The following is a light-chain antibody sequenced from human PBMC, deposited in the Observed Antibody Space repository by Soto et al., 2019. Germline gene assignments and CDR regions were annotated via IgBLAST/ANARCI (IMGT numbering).Light chain of an antibody. V-gene: IGLV2-14*01. CDR3: SSSKSNTALRHV. J-gene: IGLJ1*01. CDR2: GVT. Sequence: QSALAQPASVSGAPGQSITISCTGTSSDVGGHKYVSWYQQHPGKAPKLLIYGVTIRPSGVSDRFSGSKSGNTASLTISGLQPEDKADYYSSSSKSNTALRHVFGPGTKSPS. CDR1: SSDVGGHKY.